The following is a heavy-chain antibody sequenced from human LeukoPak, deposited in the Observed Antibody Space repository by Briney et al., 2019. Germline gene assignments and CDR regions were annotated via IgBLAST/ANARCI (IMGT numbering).Heavy chain of an antibody. V-gene: IGHV1-69*04. Sequence: SVKVSCKASGGTFSSYAISWVRQAPGQGLEWMGRIIPIFGIANYAQKFQGRVTITADKSTSTAYMELNSLRSEDTAVYYCASGHAGVTALSTPRYWGQGTLVTVSS. CDR1: GGTFSSYA. J-gene: IGHJ4*02. CDR3: ASGHAGVTALSTPRY. CDR2: IIPIFGIA. D-gene: IGHD2-21*02.